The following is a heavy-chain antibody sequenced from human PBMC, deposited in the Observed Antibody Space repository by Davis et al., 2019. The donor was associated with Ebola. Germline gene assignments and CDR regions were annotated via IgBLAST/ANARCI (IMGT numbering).Heavy chain of an antibody. CDR2: INTNTGNP. CDR3: VREETYSSFDH. J-gene: IGHJ4*02. V-gene: IGHV7-4-1*02. Sequence: ASVKVSCKASGYTFTSYAMNWVRQAPGQGLEWMGWINTNTGNPTYAQGFTGRFVFSLDTSVSTAYLEITNLQAEDTAVYYCVREETYSSFDHWGQGTLITVSS. D-gene: IGHD2-15*01. CDR1: GYTFTSYA.